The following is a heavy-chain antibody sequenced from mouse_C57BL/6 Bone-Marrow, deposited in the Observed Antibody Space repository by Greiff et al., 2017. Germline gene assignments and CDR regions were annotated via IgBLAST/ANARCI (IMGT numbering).Heavy chain of an antibody. V-gene: IGHV5-9-1*02. CDR3: TRGSFDY. Sequence: EVMLVESGEGLVKPGGFLKLSCAASGFTFSSHVMSWVRQTPEKRLEWVAYISSGGDYIYYADNVKGRFTISRDKAKNTLYLQMSRLTSEDTAMYYCTRGSFDYWGQGTTLTVSS. CDR1: GFTFSSHV. CDR2: ISSGGDYI. J-gene: IGHJ2*01.